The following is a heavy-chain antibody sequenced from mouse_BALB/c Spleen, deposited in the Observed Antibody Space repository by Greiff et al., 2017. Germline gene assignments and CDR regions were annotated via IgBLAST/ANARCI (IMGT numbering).Heavy chain of an antibody. J-gene: IGHJ4*01. V-gene: IGHV5-12-2*01. Sequence: EVKLVESGGGLVQPGGSLKLSCAASGFTFSSYTMSWVRQTPEKRLEWVAYISNGGGSTYYPDTVKGRFTISRDNAKNTLYLQMSSLKSEDTAMYYCARHGNYVVNYAMDYWGQGTSVTVSS. D-gene: IGHD2-1*01. CDR3: ARHGNYVVNYAMDY. CDR1: GFTFSSYT. CDR2: ISNGGGST.